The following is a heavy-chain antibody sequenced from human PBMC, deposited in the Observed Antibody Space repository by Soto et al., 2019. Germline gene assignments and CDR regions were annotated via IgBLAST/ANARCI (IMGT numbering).Heavy chain of an antibody. CDR1: GFTFSSYS. Sequence: EVQLVESGGGLVKPGGSLRLSCAASGFTFSSYSMNWVRQAPGKGLEWVSTISSSSSYIYYADSVKGRFTISRDNAKNSLYLQMNSLRAEDTAVYYCARVLALGFGVDYWGQGTLDTVSS. V-gene: IGHV3-21*01. J-gene: IGHJ4*02. CDR3: ARVLALGFGVDY. D-gene: IGHD3-10*01. CDR2: ISSSSSYI.